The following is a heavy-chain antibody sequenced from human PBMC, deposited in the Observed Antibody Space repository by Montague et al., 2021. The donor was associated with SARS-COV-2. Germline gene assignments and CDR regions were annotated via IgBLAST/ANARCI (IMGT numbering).Heavy chain of an antibody. Sequence: SETLSLTCTVYGDSINSSYWGWIRQPPGKGLEWIGYIYYRGSTNYNPSLETRVTISVDKSKNQFSLKLSSVTAADTAVYYCAREDRWNWFDPWGQGTLVIVSS. J-gene: IGHJ5*02. CDR1: GDSINSSY. CDR3: AREDRWNWFDP. D-gene: IGHD5-24*01. V-gene: IGHV4-59*01. CDR2: IYYRGST.